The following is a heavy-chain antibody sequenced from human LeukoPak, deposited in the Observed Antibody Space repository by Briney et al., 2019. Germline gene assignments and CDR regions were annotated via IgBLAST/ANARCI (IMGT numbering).Heavy chain of an antibody. V-gene: IGHV3-74*01. CDR2: INSDGSIT. Sequence: GGSLRLSCAASGFTFSSYWMHWVRQAPGKGLVWVSRINSDGSITSYADSVKGRFTISRDDAKNTLYLQMNSLRAEDTAVYYCAGGPGSGSYYMHYWGQGTLVLVSS. D-gene: IGHD3-10*01. CDR3: AGGPGSGSYYMHY. CDR1: GFTFSSYW. J-gene: IGHJ4*02.